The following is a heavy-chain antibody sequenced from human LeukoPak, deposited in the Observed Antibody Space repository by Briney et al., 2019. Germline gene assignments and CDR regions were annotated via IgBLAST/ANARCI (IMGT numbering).Heavy chain of an antibody. CDR3: VRLYSSGWYLDY. J-gene: IGHJ4*02. CDR2: ISYDGSNK. D-gene: IGHD6-19*01. V-gene: IGHV3-30*03. Sequence: GGSLRLSCAASGFTFGSYGMHWVRQAPGKGLEWVAVISYDGSNKYYADSVKGRFTISRDNSKNTLYLQMNSLRAEDTAVYYCVRLYSSGWYLDYWGQGTLVTVSS. CDR1: GFTFGSYG.